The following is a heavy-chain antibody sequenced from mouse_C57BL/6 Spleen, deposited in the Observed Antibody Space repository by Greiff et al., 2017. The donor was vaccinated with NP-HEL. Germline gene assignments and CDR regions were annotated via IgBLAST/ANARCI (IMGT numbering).Heavy chain of an antibody. CDR1: GYTFTSYW. V-gene: IGHV1-7*01. Sequence: VQGVESGAELAKPGASVKLSCKASGYTFTSYWMHWVKQRPGQGLEWIGYINPSSGYTKYNQKFKDKATLTADKSSSTAYMQLSSLTYEDSAVYYCARYAMVTRGYAMDYWGQGTSVTVSS. J-gene: IGHJ4*01. D-gene: IGHD2-2*01. CDR2: INPSSGYT. CDR3: ARYAMVTRGYAMDY.